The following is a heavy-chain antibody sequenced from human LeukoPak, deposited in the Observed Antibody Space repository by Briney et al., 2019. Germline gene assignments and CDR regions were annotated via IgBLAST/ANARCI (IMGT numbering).Heavy chain of an antibody. V-gene: IGHV5-51*01. CDR2: IYPGDSDT. CDR3: ARLELYYYGSGSYPPPGY. D-gene: IGHD3-10*01. CDR1: GYSFTSYW. J-gene: IGHJ4*02. Sequence: KGGESLKISCKGSGYSFTSYWIGWVRQMPGKGLEWMGIIYPGDSDTRYSPSFQGQVTISADKSISTAYLQWSSLKASDTAMYYCARLELYYYGSGSYPPPGYWGQGTLVTVSS.